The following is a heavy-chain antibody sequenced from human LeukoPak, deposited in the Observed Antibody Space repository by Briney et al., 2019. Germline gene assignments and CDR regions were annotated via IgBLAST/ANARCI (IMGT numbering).Heavy chain of an antibody. CDR3: ASVTYYYDSSRYYHFHY. J-gene: IGHJ4*02. CDR2: ISSSGSTI. Sequence: GGSLRLSCAASGFTFSSYEMNWVRQAPGKGVEWVSDISSSGSTIYYADSVKGRFTISRDNANNSLYLQMTSLGADDTAVYYCASVTYYYDSSRYYHFHYWGQGTLVPLSS. CDR1: GFTFSSYE. D-gene: IGHD3-22*01. V-gene: IGHV3-48*03.